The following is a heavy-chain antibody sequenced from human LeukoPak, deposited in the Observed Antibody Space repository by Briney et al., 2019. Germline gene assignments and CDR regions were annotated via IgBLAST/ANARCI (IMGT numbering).Heavy chain of an antibody. CDR2: IIPIFGTA. CDR3: ARRVVGASASFDY. J-gene: IGHJ4*02. Sequence: SVRVSCKASGGTFSSYAISWVTQAPGQGLEWMGGIIPIFGTANYAQKFQGRVTITTDESTSTAYMELGSLRSEDTAVYYCARRVVGASASFDYWGQGTLVSVSS. D-gene: IGHD1-26*01. V-gene: IGHV1-69*05. CDR1: GGTFSSYA.